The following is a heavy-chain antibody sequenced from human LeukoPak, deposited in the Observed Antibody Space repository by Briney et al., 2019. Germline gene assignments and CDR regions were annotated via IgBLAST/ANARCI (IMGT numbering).Heavy chain of an antibody. CDR3: ARVLDSYYDSSGFDY. V-gene: IGHV4-59*01. CDR1: GGSISSYY. J-gene: IGHJ4*02. Sequence: PSETLSLTCTVSGGSISSYYWSWIRQPPGKGLEWIGYIYYSGSTNYNPSLKSRVTISVDTSKNQFSLKLSSVTAADTAVYYCARVLDSYYDSSGFDYWGQGTLVTVSS. D-gene: IGHD3-22*01. CDR2: IYYSGST.